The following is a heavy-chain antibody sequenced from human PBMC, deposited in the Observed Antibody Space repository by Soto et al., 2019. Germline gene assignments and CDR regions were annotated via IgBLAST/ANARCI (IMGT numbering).Heavy chain of an antibody. D-gene: IGHD1-7*01. CDR2: MYYSGTT. Sequence: PSETLSLTCTVSGGSIRSTTYYWGWIRQPPGKGLEWIGSMYYSGTTYYNPSLKGRVTISMDMSRNQFSLKLNSVTAADTAVYYCATHNWNLDPWGQGTLVTVSS. V-gene: IGHV4-39*01. J-gene: IGHJ1*01. CDR1: GGSIRSTTYY. CDR3: ATHNWNLDP.